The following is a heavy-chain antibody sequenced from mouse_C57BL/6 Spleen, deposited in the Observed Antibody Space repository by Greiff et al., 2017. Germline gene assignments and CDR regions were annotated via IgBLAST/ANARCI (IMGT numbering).Heavy chain of an antibody. D-gene: IGHD2-4*01. CDR1: GYSITSGYY. CDR2: ISYDGSN. CDR3: ARVADYDSSYYYAMDY. J-gene: IGHJ4*01. Sequence: EVQLQQSGPGLVKPSQSLSLTCSVTGYSITSGYYWNWIRQFPGNKLEWMGYISYDGSNNYNPSLKNRISITRDTSKNQFFLKLNSVTTEDTATXYCARVADYDSSYYYAMDYWGQGTSVTVSS. V-gene: IGHV3-6*01.